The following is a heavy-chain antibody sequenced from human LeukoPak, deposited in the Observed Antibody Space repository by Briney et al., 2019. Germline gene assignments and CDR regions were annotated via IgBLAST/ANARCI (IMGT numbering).Heavy chain of an antibody. J-gene: IGHJ6*03. D-gene: IGHD3-22*01. V-gene: IGHV3-11*04. Sequence: GGSLRLSCAASGFTFSDYYMSWIRQAPGKGLEWVSYISSSGSTIYYADSVKGRFTISRDNAKNSLYLQMNSLRAEDTAVYYCARATYYYDSSGYYYYYYYVDVWGKGTTVTISS. CDR2: ISSSGSTI. CDR1: GFTFSDYY. CDR3: ARATYYYDSSGYYYYYYYVDV.